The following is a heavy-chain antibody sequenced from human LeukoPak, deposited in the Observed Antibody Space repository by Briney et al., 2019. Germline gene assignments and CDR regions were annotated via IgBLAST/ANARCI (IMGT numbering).Heavy chain of an antibody. CDR1: GYTXXSYA. CDR3: ARPSYDSGSYALDY. J-gene: IGHJ4*02. V-gene: IGHV1-3*01. CDR2: INASNGNT. Sequence: GYTXXSYAXXXXXQXPXXXLXXMGWINASNGNTKYSQKFQGRLTITRDTSASTAYMELSSLRSEDTAVYYCARPSYDSGSYALDYWGQGTLVTVSS. D-gene: IGHD3-10*01.